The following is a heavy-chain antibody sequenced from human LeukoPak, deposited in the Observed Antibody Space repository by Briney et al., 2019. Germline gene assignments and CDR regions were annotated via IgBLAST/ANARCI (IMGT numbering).Heavy chain of an antibody. CDR1: GFTFSSYA. Sequence: GGSLRLSCAASGFTFSSYAMSWVRQAPGKGLEWVSAISGSGGSTYYADSVKGRFTISRDNSKNTLYLQMNSLRAEDTAVYYCARDRQLGGGMDVWGQGTTVTVSS. J-gene: IGHJ6*02. CDR2: ISGSGGST. V-gene: IGHV3-23*01. CDR3: ARDRQLGGGMDV. D-gene: IGHD1-1*01.